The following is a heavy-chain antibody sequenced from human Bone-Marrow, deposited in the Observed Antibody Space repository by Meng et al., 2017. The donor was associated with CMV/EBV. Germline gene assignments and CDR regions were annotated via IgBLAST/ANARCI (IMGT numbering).Heavy chain of an antibody. D-gene: IGHD2-15*01. V-gene: IGHV3-48*03. J-gene: IGHJ6*03. CDR1: GFTFSSYE. CDR3: ARGYCSGGRCYMDV. Sequence: GESLKISCAASGFTFSSYEMNWVRQAPGKGLEWVSHIVTSGQTVHYGDSVQGRFTISRDNAKNSVYLQMNSLRAEDTALYYCARGYCSGGRCYMDVWGQGTSVTVYS. CDR2: IVTSGQTV.